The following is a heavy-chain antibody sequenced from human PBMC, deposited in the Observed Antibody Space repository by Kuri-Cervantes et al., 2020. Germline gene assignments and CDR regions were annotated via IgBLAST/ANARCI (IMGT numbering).Heavy chain of an antibody. D-gene: IGHD4-23*01. CDR3: ARDPLELFGGNSEAHFDY. Sequence: GGSLRLSCAAAGFTVSSNYMSWVRQAPGKGLEWVSVIYSGGSTYYADSVKGRFTISRDNSKNTLYLQMNSLRAEDTAVYYCARDPLELFGGNSEAHFDYWGQGTLVTVSS. CDR2: IYSGGST. CDR1: GFTVSSNY. V-gene: IGHV3-53*01. J-gene: IGHJ4*02.